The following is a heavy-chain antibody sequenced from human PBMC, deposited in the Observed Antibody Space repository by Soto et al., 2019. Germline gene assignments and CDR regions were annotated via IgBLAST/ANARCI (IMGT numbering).Heavy chain of an antibody. J-gene: IGHJ4*02. CDR3: ARVNGWKNMTTVTTIDY. CDR2: MYHSGST. CDR1: GGSISSGGYS. D-gene: IGHD4-4*01. Sequence: SETLSLTCAVSGGSISSGGYSWSWIRQPPGKGLEWIGYMYHSGSTYYNPSLKSRVTISVDTSKNQFSLKLSSVTAADTAVYYCARVNGWKNMTTVTTIDYWGQGTLVTVSS. V-gene: IGHV4-30-2*05.